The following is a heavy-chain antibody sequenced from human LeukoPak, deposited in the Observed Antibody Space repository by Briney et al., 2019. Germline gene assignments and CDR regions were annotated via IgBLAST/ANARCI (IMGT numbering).Heavy chain of an antibody. CDR3: ARGGNLVEWLLDHDYYGMDV. CDR1: GGSFSGYY. J-gene: IGHJ6*02. D-gene: IGHD3-3*01. CDR2: INHSVST. V-gene: IGHV4-34*01. Sequence: SETLSLTCAVYGGSFSGYYWSWIRQPPGKGLGWIGEINHSVSTNYNPSLKSRVTISVDTSKNQFSLKPHSVPAADTAVYYCARGGNLVEWLLDHDYYGMDVWGQGTTVTVSS.